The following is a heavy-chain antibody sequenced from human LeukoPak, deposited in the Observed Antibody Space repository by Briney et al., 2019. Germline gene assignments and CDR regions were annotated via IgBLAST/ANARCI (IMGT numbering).Heavy chain of an antibody. V-gene: IGHV3-23*01. CDR1: GITLSNYG. J-gene: IGHJ4*02. D-gene: IGHD3-22*01. Sequence: GGSLRLYCAVSGITLSNYGMSWVRQAPGKGLEWVAGISDSGGRTNYADSVKGRFTISRDNPKNTLYLQMNSLRAEDTAVYFCAKRGVVIRVILVGFHKEAYYFDSWGQGALVTVSS. CDR2: ISDSGGRT. CDR3: AKRGVVIRVILVGFHKEAYYFDS.